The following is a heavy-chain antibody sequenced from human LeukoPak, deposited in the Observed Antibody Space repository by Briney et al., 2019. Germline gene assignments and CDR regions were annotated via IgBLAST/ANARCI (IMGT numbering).Heavy chain of an antibody. CDR3: ARDTDFWSGLDYMDV. D-gene: IGHD3-3*01. V-gene: IGHV4-34*01. J-gene: IGHJ6*03. CDR1: GGSFSGYY. Sequence: SETLSLTCAVYGGSFSGYYWSWIRQPPGKGLEWIGSIYYSGSTYYNPSLKSRVTISVDTSKNQFSLKLSSVTAADTAVYYCARDTDFWSGLDYMDVWGKGTTVTVSS. CDR2: IYYSGST.